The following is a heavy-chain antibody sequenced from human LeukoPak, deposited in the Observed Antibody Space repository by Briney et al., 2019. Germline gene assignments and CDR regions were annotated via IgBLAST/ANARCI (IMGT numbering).Heavy chain of an antibody. Sequence: EASVKVSCKASGGTFSSYAISWVRQAPGQGLEWMGGIIPIFGTANYAQKFQGRVTITADESTSTAYMELSSLRSEDTAVYYCARDEDFQGYFDYWGQGTLVTVSS. CDR2: IIPIFGTA. D-gene: IGHD3-3*01. CDR1: GGTFSSYA. J-gene: IGHJ4*02. V-gene: IGHV1-69*13. CDR3: ARDEDFQGYFDY.